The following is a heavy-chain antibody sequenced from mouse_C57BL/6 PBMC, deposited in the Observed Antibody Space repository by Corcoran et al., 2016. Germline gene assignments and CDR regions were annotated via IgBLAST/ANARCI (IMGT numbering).Heavy chain of an antibody. CDR3: ARHGNYYGSSPFFDY. J-gene: IGHJ2*01. V-gene: IGHV1-26*01. Sequence: EVQLQQSGPELVKPGASVKISCKASGYTFTDYYMNWVKQSHGKSLEWIGDINPNNGGTSYNQKFKGKATLTVDKSSSTAYMELRSLTSEDSAVYYCARHGNYYGSSPFFDYWGQGTTLTVSS. D-gene: IGHD1-1*01. CDR1: GYTFTDYY. CDR2: INPNNGGT.